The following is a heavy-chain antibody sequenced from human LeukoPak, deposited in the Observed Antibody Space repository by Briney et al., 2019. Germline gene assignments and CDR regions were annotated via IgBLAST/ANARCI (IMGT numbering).Heavy chain of an antibody. CDR2: IWYDGSNK. CDR3: ARDPQHSMDV. V-gene: IGHV3-33*01. J-gene: IGHJ6*02. CDR1: GYTFSSHG. Sequence: GGSLRLSCVGSGYTFSSHGMHWVRQAPGKGLEWVAVIWYDGSNKYYADSVKGRFTISRDDSKNTLYLQMNSLRAEDTAVYYCARDPQHSMDVWGQGPTVTVSS. D-gene: IGHD5-18*01.